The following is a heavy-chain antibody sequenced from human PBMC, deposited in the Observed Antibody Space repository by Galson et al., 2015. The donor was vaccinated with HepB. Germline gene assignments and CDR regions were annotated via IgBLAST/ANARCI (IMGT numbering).Heavy chain of an antibody. Sequence: SLRLSCAASGFTFSSYAMHWVRQAPGKGLEWVAVISYDGSNKYYADSMKGRFTISRDNAKNSLYLQMNSLRAEDTAVYYCARGIYDYVWGSYRSDAFDIWGQGTMVTVSS. D-gene: IGHD3-16*02. CDR2: ISYDGSNK. J-gene: IGHJ3*02. CDR1: GFTFSSYA. V-gene: IGHV3-30*04. CDR3: ARGIYDYVWGSYRSDAFDI.